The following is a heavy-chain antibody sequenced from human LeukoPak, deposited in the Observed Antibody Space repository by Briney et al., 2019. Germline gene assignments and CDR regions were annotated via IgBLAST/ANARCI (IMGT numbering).Heavy chain of an antibody. CDR3: ARDKEKATAQFDY. V-gene: IGHV3-48*01. CDR1: GFTFSKYS. D-gene: IGHD5-24*01. Sequence: PGGSLRLSCAASGFTFSKYSINWVRQAPGKGLEWVSYISSSSSTIYYTDSVKGRFTISRDNDKNSLYLQMNSLRPEDTAVYYCARDKEKATAQFDYWGQGTLVTVSS. CDR2: ISSSSSTI. J-gene: IGHJ4*02.